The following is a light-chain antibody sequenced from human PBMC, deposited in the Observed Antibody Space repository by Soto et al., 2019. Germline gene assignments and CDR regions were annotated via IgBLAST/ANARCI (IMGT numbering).Light chain of an antibody. CDR3: QQYNDWPPFT. V-gene: IGKV3-15*01. CDR1: QTVSSN. CDR2: GAS. J-gene: IGKJ3*01. Sequence: EIVMTQSPATLSVSPGERATLSCRASQTVSSNLAWYQQKPGQAPRLLIHGASTRAAGIPARFSGSGSGTECTLTISSLQSEDFAVYSCQQYNDWPPFTVGPGTRVDIK.